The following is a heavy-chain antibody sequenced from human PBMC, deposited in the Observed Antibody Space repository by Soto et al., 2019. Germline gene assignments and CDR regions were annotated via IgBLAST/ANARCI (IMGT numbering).Heavy chain of an antibody. Sequence: PSETLSLTCTVSGGSISSYYWSWIRQPPGKGLEWIGYIYYSGSPYYNPSLKSRVTIYVDASKNQFSLRLSSVTAADTAVYYCVRHEGCSSSSCSATNWFDPWGQGALVTVSS. CDR3: VRHEGCSSSSCSATNWFDP. CDR2: IYYSGSP. D-gene: IGHD2-2*01. V-gene: IGHV4-59*04. J-gene: IGHJ5*02. CDR1: GGSISSYY.